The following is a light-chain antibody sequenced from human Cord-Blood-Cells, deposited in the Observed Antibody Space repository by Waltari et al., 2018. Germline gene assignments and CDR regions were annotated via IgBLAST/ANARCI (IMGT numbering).Light chain of an antibody. J-gene: IGLJ3*02. Sequence: QSALTQPRSVSGSPGQSVTISCTGTSRDVGCYNYVSWYQQHPGKAPKLMIYDVSKRPSGVPDRFSGSKSGNTASLTISGLQAEDEADYYCCSYAGRVFGGGTKLTVL. CDR3: CSYAGRV. V-gene: IGLV2-11*01. CDR1: SRDVGCYNY. CDR2: DVS.